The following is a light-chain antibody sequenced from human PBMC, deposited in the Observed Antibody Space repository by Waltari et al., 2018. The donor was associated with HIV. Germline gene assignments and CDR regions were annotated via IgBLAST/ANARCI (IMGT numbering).Light chain of an antibody. CDR1: RSNIGTNY. Sequence: QSVLTQPPSVSAASRQKVTISCSGNRSNIGTNYISWYQQFPGTAPKLVIYDTNKRPSGIPERFPGSKSGTTATLTISGVQTEDEADYYCQSADNNYSPPVFGPGTKVTVL. CDR2: DTN. V-gene: IGLV1-51*01. CDR3: QSADNNYSPPV. J-gene: IGLJ1*01.